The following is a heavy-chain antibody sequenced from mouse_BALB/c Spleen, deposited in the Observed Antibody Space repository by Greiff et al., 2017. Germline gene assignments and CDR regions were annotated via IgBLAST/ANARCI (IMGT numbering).Heavy chain of an antibody. V-gene: IGHV14-3*02. CDR2: IDPANGNT. Sequence: EVKLVESGAELVKPGASVKLSCTASGFNIKDTYMHWVKQRPEQGLEWIGRIDPANGNTKYDPKFQGKATITADTSSNTAYLQLSSLTSEDTAVYYCARSDGYYAMDYWGQGTSVTVSS. CDR1: GFNIKDTY. J-gene: IGHJ4*01. D-gene: IGHD2-3*01. CDR3: ARSDGYYAMDY.